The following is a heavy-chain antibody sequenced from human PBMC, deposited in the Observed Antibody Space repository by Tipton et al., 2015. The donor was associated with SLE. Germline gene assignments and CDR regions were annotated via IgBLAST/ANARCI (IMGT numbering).Heavy chain of an antibody. CDR2: IHYSGRT. CDR1: GGSFSTHY. D-gene: IGHD5-12*01. CDR3: ARDREDGDYDLSAFDI. Sequence: GLVKPSETLSLTCAVYGGSFSTHYWSWIRQPPEKGLEWIGQIHYSGRTYWNPSLKSRVAISVDTSKKQFSLRLSSVTAADTAVYYCARDREDGDYDLSAFDIWGPGALVTVSS. V-gene: IGHV4-59*11. J-gene: IGHJ3*02.